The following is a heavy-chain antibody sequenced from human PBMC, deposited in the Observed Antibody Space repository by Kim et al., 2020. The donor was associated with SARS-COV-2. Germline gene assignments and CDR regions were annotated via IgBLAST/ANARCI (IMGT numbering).Heavy chain of an antibody. J-gene: IGHJ4*02. CDR2: FAPEDGET. Sequence: ASVKVSCKVSGYTLTELSMHWVRQAPGKGLEWMGGFAPEDGETIYAQKFQGRVTMTEDTSTDTAYMELSSLRSEDTAVYYCATRTMVRGEAVDYWGQGTLVTVSS. CDR3: ATRTMVRGEAVDY. V-gene: IGHV1-24*01. CDR1: GYTLTELS. D-gene: IGHD3-10*01.